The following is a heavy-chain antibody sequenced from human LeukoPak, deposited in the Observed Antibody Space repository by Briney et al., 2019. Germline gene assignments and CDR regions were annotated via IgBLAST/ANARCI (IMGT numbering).Heavy chain of an antibody. V-gene: IGHV3-23*01. D-gene: IGHD3-9*01. CDR3: MTGYYLGGAFDI. Sequence: GGSLRLSCAASGFTFSSYAMSWVRQAPGKGLEWVSAISGSGGSTYYADSVKGRLTISRDNSKNTLYLQMNSLRAEDTAVYYCMTGYYLGGAFDIWGQGTMVTVSS. CDR1: GFTFSSYA. J-gene: IGHJ3*02. CDR2: ISGSGGST.